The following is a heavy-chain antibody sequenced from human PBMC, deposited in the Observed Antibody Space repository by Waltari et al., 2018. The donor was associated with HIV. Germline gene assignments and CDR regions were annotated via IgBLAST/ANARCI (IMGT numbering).Heavy chain of an antibody. CDR3: ASEQYSSDWYDNH. V-gene: IGHV1-3*01. CDR1: GITLSTYA. D-gene: IGHD6-19*01. Sequence: QVQLVQSGAEVKKPGASVKVSCKASGITLSTYAMHWVRPDPGQRLEWMGWINVGNGNSDYSQKFQGRVTITRDKSASTAYMELNGLRSEDTAVYYCASEQYSSDWYDNHWGQGTLVTVSS. J-gene: IGHJ5*02. CDR2: INVGNGNS.